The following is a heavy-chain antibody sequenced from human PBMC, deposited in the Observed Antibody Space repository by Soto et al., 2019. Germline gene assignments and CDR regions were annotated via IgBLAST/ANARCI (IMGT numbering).Heavy chain of an antibody. J-gene: IGHJ4*02. CDR3: AKAFPPYYGSGSSYYFTF. D-gene: IGHD3-10*01. V-gene: IGHV3-23*01. CDR1: GFTFSSYA. CDR2: VSGSGLNT. Sequence: EVQLLESGGGLVQPGGSLTLSCAASGFTFSSYAMSWVRQAPGKGLEWVSAVSGSGLNTYYAESVKGRFTISRDNSKNTLYLQLNSLRAEDTAIYYCAKAFPPYYGSGSSYYFTFWGQGPLVTVSS.